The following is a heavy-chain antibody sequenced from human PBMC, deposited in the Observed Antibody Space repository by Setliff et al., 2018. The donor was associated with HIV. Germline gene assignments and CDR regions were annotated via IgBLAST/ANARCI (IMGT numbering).Heavy chain of an antibody. Sequence: GASVKVSCKASGYTFISYGISWMRQAPGQGPEWMGWISVDNGDTNYAQKVQGRVSMTTDTSTSTAYMELRSLRFDDTAVYYCARDRQDYSAGSYIYYFDYWGQGTLVTVSS. CDR2: ISVDNGDT. CDR3: ARDRQDYSAGSYIYYFDY. J-gene: IGHJ4*02. D-gene: IGHD3-10*01. V-gene: IGHV1-18*04. CDR1: GYTFISYG.